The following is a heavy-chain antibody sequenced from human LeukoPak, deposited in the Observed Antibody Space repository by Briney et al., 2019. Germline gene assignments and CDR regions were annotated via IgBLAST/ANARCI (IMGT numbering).Heavy chain of an antibody. D-gene: IGHD3-3*01. V-gene: IGHV3-7*01. CDR3: ASSEGYDFWSGYYALGY. CDR1: GFTFSSYW. CDR2: INQDGSEK. Sequence: GGSLRLSCAAPGFTFSSYWMTWVRQAPGKGLEWVANINQDGSEKYYVDSVKGRFTISRDNAKNSLYLQMNSLRAEDTALYYCASSEGYDFWSGYYALGYWGQGTLVTVSS. J-gene: IGHJ4*02.